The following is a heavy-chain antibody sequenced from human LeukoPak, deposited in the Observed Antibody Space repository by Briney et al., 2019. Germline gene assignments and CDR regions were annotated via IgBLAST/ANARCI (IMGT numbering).Heavy chain of an antibody. CDR2: IYTSGST. V-gene: IGHV4-4*07. Sequence: SETLSLTCTVSGGSISSYYRSWIRQPAGKGLEWIGRIYTSGSTKYSPSLKSRVTISVDTSKNQFSLKLSSVTAADTAVYYCAKGMVGTALDYWGQGTLVTVSS. J-gene: IGHJ4*02. CDR1: GGSISSYY. D-gene: IGHD2-15*01. CDR3: AKGMVGTALDY.